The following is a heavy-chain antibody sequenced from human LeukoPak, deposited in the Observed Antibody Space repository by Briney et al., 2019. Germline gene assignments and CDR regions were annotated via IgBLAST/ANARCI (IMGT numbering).Heavy chain of an antibody. J-gene: IGHJ5*02. V-gene: IGHV3-11*01. CDR1: GFTFSDYY. Sequence: GGSLRLSCAASGFTFSDYYMSWIRQAPGKGLEWVSYISSSGSTIYYADSVKGRFTISTDNAKNSLYLQMNSLRAEDTAVYYCARAGITMVRGVEFNWFDPWGQGTLVTVSS. D-gene: IGHD3-10*01. CDR2: ISSSGSTI. CDR3: ARAGITMVRGVEFNWFDP.